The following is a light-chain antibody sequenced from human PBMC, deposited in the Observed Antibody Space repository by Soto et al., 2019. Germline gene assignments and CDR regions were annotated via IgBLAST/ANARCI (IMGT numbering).Light chain of an antibody. CDR1: NSNLGAGYD. CDR2: GNR. CDR3: QAYDYSLTAFV. V-gene: IGLV1-40*01. J-gene: IGLJ3*02. Sequence: QSVLTQPPSVSGAPGQSVTCSCTGNNSNLGAGYDVHWYQQLPGAAPKLVIFGNRNRPSGVPERFSGSKSGTSASLAITGLQAEDEADYYCQAYDYSLTAFVFGGGTKVTVL.